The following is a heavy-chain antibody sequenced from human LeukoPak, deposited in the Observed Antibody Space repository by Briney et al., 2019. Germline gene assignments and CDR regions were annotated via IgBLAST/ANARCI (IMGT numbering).Heavy chain of an antibody. V-gene: IGHV3-7*01. Sequence: PGGSLRLSCAASGFTFSSYWMSWVRQAPGKGLEWVANIKQDGSEKYYVDSVKGRFTISRDNAKNSLYLQMNSLRAEDTAVYYCARENGIEEQQLVMDYYYYMDVWGKGTTVTVSS. CDR3: ARENGIEEQQLVMDYYYYMDV. D-gene: IGHD6-13*01. J-gene: IGHJ6*03. CDR2: IKQDGSEK. CDR1: GFTFSSYW.